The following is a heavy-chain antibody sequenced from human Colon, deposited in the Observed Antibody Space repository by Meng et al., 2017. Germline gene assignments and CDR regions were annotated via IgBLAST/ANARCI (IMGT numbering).Heavy chain of an antibody. CDR2: INSDGSTT. CDR1: GFTLSRYW. CDR3: ARRLDYYYGMDV. J-gene: IGHJ6*02. Sequence: GESLKISCAASGFTLSRYWMHWVRQAPGKGLVWVSRINSDGSTTRYADSVKGRFTISRDNAKNTLYLQMNSLRAEDTAVYYCARRLDYYYGMDVWGQGTTVTVSS. D-gene: IGHD6-19*01. V-gene: IGHV3-74*01.